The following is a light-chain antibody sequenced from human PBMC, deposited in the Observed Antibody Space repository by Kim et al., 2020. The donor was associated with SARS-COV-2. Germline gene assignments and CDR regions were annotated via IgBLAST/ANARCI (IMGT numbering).Light chain of an antibody. CDR3: QQSYSTMWT. CDR2: SAS. V-gene: IGKV1-39*01. Sequence: ASVGDRVTITCRASQSITRYLNWYQQKPGKVPTVLIYSASSLESGVPSRFSGSGYGTDFTLTISSLQPEDSATYYCQQSYSTMWTFGQGTKVDIK. J-gene: IGKJ1*01. CDR1: QSITRY.